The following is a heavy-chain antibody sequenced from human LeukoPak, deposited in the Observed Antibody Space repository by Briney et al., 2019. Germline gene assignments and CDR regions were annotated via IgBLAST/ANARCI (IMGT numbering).Heavy chain of an antibody. CDR3: ARDVATISNWLDP. D-gene: IGHD5-24*01. Sequence: GPSLTPSCAASGFTFGSYWISSVRQAPGGWMGWGANINQEGREKNYVDSVKSRFTISRDNAKNSLYLQMNSLRAEDTAVYYCARDVATISNWLDPWGQGTLVTVSS. V-gene: IGHV3-7*01. J-gene: IGHJ5*02. CDR2: INQEGREK. CDR1: GFTFGSYW.